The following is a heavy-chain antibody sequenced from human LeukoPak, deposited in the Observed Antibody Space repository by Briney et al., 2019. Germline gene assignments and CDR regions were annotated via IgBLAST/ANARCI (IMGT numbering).Heavy chain of an antibody. J-gene: IGHJ4*02. V-gene: IGHV4-34*01. CDR1: GGSFSGYY. Sequence: PSETLSLTCAVYGGSFSGYYWSWIRQPPGKGLEWIGEINHSGSTNYNPSLKSRVTISVDTSKNQFSLKLSSVTAADTAVYCCARGWKSSSSLVEFDYWGQGILVTVSS. CDR3: ARGWKSSSSLVEFDY. CDR2: INHSGST. D-gene: IGHD6-6*01.